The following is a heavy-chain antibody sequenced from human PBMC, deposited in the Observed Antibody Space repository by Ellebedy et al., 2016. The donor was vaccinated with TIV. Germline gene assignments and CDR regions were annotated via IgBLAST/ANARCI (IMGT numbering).Heavy chain of an antibody. CDR3: ARGLLWFGESPRDAFDI. Sequence: GGSLRLSXAASGFTFSSYAMSWVRQAPGKGLEWVSAISGSGGSTYYADSVKGRFTISRDNSKNTLYLQMNSLRAEDTAVYYCARGLLWFGESPRDAFDIWGQGTMVTVSS. J-gene: IGHJ3*02. D-gene: IGHD3-10*01. CDR1: GFTFSSYA. V-gene: IGHV3-23*01. CDR2: ISGSGGST.